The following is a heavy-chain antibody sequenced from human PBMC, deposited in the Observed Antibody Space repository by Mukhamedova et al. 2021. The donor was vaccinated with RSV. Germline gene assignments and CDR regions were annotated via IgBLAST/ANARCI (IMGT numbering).Heavy chain of an antibody. CDR3: ARVGYSYGFLDY. CDR1: GFTFSSYA. Sequence: GFTFSSYAMHWVRQAPGKGLEWVVVISYDGSNKYYADSVKGRFTISRDNSKNTLYLQMNSLRAEDTAVYYCARVGYSYGFLDYWG. J-gene: IGHJ4*01. D-gene: IGHD5-18*01. CDR2: ISYDGSNK. V-gene: IGHV3-30*04.